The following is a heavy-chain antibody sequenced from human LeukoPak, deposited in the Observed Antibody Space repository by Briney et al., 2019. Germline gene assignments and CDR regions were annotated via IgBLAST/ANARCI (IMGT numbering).Heavy chain of an antibody. CDR3: RGGPDSFFDV. V-gene: IGHV3-7*01. D-gene: IGHD3-16*01. CDR1: GFTYRSHW. CDR2: IYEEGSEK. Sequence: GGSLRLSCAASGFTYRSHWMSWLRQATGKGLEWVANIYEEGSEKHYVDPGKGPFTISRDNAKNSLYLQINSPRAEDTAVFYRRGGPDSFFDVWGRGTMVTVSS. J-gene: IGHJ3*01.